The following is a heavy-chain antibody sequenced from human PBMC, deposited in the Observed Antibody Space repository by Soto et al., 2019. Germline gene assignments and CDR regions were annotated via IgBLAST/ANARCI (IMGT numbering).Heavy chain of an antibody. Sequence: QLQLQESGPGLVKPSETLSLTCTVSGGSISSSNYHWGWIRQPPGKGLEWIGSLYYSGSDYYNPSLKTRVPISVDTSNNHFSLKLTSVTAADTAVYHRARHVGNSPPGSWGQGTLVTVSS. V-gene: IGHV4-39*01. J-gene: IGHJ4*02. CDR2: LYYSGSD. D-gene: IGHD1-26*01. CDR1: GGSISSSNYH. CDR3: ARHVGNSPPGS.